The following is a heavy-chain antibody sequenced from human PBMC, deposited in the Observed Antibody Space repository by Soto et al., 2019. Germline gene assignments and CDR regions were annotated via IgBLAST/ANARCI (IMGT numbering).Heavy chain of an antibody. D-gene: IGHD3-3*01. CDR1: GYTFTSYG. CDR2: ISAYNGNT. CDR3: ARAGYYDFWSGSTTDY. V-gene: IGHV1-18*01. Sequence: GASVKVSCKASGYTFTSYGISWVRQAHGQGLEWMGWISAYNGNTNYAQKLQGRVTMTTDTSTSTAYMELRSLRSDDTAVYYCARAGYYDFWSGSTTDYWGQGTLVTVSS. J-gene: IGHJ4*02.